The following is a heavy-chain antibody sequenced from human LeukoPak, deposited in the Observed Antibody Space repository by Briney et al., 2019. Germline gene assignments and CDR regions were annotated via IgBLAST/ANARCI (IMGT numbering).Heavy chain of an antibody. D-gene: IGHD3-3*01. Sequence: GGSLRLSCAASGFTFSSYAMSWVRQAPGQGLERVSGFSATGGNTHYADSVKSRFTISRENSKNTLYLQMDSLRAEDTAVYYCARTDRTGALGRFRMRSDAFDIWGQGTMVTVSS. CDR1: GFTFSSYA. CDR3: ARTDRTGALGRFRMRSDAFDI. J-gene: IGHJ3*02. CDR2: FSATGGNT. V-gene: IGHV3-23*01.